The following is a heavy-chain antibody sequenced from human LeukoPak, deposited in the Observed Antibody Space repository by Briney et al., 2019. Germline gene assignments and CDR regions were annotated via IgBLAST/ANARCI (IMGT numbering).Heavy chain of an antibody. CDR2: ISYDVNNK. V-gene: IGHV3-30-3*01. J-gene: IGHJ6*02. CDR3: ATATSYGDYSHLPYYYYGMDV. D-gene: IGHD4-17*01. CDR1: GSTFSNYA. Sequence: GGSLRLSCTASGSTFSNYAMHWVRKAPGKGLEWVAVISYDVNNKYYPDAVKGRFTVSRDNSKNTLYLQMNSLRAEDTAVYYCATATSYGDYSHLPYYYYGMDVWGHGTTVTVSS.